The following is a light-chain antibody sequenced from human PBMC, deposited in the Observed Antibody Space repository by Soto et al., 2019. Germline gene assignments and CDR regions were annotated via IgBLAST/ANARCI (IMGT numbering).Light chain of an antibody. Sequence: QSALTQPASVSGSPGQSITISCTGTSSDVGGYNYVSWYQQHPGKAPKLMIYEVSNRPSGVSNRFSGSKSSNTASLTISGLQAEDEADYYCISYTSSSTLVVFGGGTKVTVL. CDR3: ISYTSSSTLVV. V-gene: IGLV2-14*01. CDR1: SSDVGGYNY. CDR2: EVS. J-gene: IGLJ2*01.